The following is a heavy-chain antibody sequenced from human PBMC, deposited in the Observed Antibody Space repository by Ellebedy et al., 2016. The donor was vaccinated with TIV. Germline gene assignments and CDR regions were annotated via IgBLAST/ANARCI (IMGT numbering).Heavy chain of an antibody. CDR1: GGSFSGYY. CDR3: ARTLAARRRAYGMDV. D-gene: IGHD6-6*01. CDR2: INHSGST. V-gene: IGHV4-34*01. Sequence: SETLSLTXAVYGGSFSGYYWSWIRQPPGKGLEWIGEINHSGSTNYNPSLKSRVTISVDASKNQFSLKLSSVTAADTAVYYCARTLAARRRAYGMDVWGQGTTVTVSS. J-gene: IGHJ6*02.